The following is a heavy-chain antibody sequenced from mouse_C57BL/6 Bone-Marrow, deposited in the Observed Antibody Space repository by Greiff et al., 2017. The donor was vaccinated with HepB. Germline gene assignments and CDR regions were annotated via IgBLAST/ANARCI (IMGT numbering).Heavy chain of an antibody. CDR1: GFSLSTFGMG. CDR2: IWWDDDK. D-gene: IGHD1-1*01. Sequence: QVTLKVSGPGILQPSQTLSLTCSFSGFSLSTFGMGVGWIRQPSGKGLEWLAHIWWDDDKYYNPALKSRLTISKDTSKNQIFLKIANVDTADTATDYCARMIALLYYGRYYFDYWGQGTTLTVSS. CDR3: ARMIALLYYGRYYFDY. J-gene: IGHJ2*01. V-gene: IGHV8-8*01.